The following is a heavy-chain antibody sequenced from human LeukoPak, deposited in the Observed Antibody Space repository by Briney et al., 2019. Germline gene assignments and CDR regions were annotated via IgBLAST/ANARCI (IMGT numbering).Heavy chain of an antibody. CDR3: ARDLSLAVPVQGY. D-gene: IGHD6-19*01. J-gene: IGHJ4*02. Sequence: ASVKVSCKASGYTFTGYYMHWVRQAPGQGLEWMGWINPNSGGTNYAQKFQGRVTMIGDTSISTAYMELSRLRSDDTAVYYCARDLSLAVPVQGYWGQRTLVTVSS. V-gene: IGHV1-2*02. CDR1: GYTFTGYY. CDR2: INPNSGGT.